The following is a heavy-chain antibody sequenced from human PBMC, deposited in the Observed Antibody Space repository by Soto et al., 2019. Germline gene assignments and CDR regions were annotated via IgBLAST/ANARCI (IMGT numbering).Heavy chain of an antibody. CDR3: AKVKLGPRSWYFDY. J-gene: IGHJ4*02. CDR1: GFTFSNYA. CDR2: ISVSGGST. V-gene: IGHV3-23*01. D-gene: IGHD6-6*01. Sequence: PGGSLRLSFAASGFTFSNYAMSWVRQATGKGLEWVSAISVSGGSTYYADSEKGRFTISGDNSKNSLNLQMNILRAEDTAVYYCAKVKLGPRSWYFDYWGQGTVVTVSS.